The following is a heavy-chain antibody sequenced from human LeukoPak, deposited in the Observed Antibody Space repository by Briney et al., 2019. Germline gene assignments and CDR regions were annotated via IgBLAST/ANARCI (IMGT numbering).Heavy chain of an antibody. J-gene: IGHJ4*02. CDR3: AKDRLAYYDSSGYCDFDY. V-gene: IGHV3-23*01. CDR1: GFTFSSYA. Sequence: GGSLRLSCAASGFTFSSYAMSWVRQAPGKGLEWVSAISGSGGSTYYADSVKGRFTISRDNSKNTLYLQMNSLRAEDTAVYYCAKDRLAYYDSSGYCDFDYWGQGTLVTVSS. CDR2: ISGSGGST. D-gene: IGHD3-22*01.